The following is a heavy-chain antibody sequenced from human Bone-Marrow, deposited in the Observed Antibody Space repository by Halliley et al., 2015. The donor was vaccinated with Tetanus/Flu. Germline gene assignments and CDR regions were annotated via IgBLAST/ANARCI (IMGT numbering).Heavy chain of an antibody. V-gene: IGHV4-59*08. CDR2: IYYRGSP. CDR3: AGLMSRLNYGMAV. J-gene: IGHJ6*02. D-gene: IGHD2-21*02. Sequence: TLSLTCSVSGVSITTYYWSWVRQPPGKGLEWIEYIYYRGSPNNNPSLKSRVTVSVDTSKNQFSLKMSSVTAADTAVYYCAGLMSRLNYGMAVWGQGTPVTVSS. CDR1: GVSITTYY.